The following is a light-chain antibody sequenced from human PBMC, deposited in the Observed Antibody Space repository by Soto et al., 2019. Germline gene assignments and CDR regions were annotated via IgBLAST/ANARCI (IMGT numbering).Light chain of an antibody. CDR2: EVS. V-gene: IGLV2-14*01. Sequence: QSALTLPDSVSGSPGQSITISCTGTSSDVGGYNYVSWYQQQSGKAPKLMIHEVSNRPSGVSNRFSGSKSGNTASLTIPGLQAEDEADYYCSSYTRGRAYVLGIGTKVTVL. CDR3: SSYTRGRAYV. CDR1: SSDVGGYNY. J-gene: IGLJ1*01.